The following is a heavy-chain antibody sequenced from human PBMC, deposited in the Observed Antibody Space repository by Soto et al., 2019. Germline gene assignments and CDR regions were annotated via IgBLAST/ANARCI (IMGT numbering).Heavy chain of an antibody. CDR3: ATQTVSYTWGV. J-gene: IGHJ6*02. CDR2: LSRGDER. Sequence: QVQLQESGPGLVKPSETLSLTCTVSGAPITTTKWWAWVRLPPGKGLEWIGELSRGDERSSNPSLEGRFTMSLDKSTNHFSLKLTSVTAADTATSVCATQTVSYTWGVWGRGTSVTVSS. V-gene: IGHV4-4*02. CDR1: GAPITTTKW. D-gene: IGHD3-16*01.